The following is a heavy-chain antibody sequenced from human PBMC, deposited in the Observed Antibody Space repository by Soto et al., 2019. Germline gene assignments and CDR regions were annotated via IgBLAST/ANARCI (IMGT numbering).Heavy chain of an antibody. Sequence: QIQLVQSGGEVKKPGASVKVSCKSSGYKFISHSITWVRQAPGQGLEWMGRISAYNGNTNYAQKLQGRVTRTTDTSTNTAYMELRSLRSDDTAVYYCARGAFCGGAPGCRDMDVWGQGTTVTVSS. D-gene: IGHD2-21*01. CDR1: GYKFISHS. J-gene: IGHJ6*02. CDR3: ARGAFCGGAPGCRDMDV. CDR2: ISAYNGNT. V-gene: IGHV1-18*01.